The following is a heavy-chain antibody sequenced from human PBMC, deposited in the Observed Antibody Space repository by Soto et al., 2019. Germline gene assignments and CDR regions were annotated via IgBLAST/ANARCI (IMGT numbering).Heavy chain of an antibody. CDR1: GFTVSTNY. CDR2: TNRDGST. J-gene: IGHJ6*02. V-gene: IGHV3-53*02. CDR3: ARDQNV. Sequence: EVQLVETGGGLIQPGGSLRLSCVASGFTVSTNYMSWVRQAPGKGLEWVSVTNRDGSTNYADSVKGRFTISRDNSKNMLFLQMNSLRAEDTAVYYCARDQNVWGQGTTVTLSS.